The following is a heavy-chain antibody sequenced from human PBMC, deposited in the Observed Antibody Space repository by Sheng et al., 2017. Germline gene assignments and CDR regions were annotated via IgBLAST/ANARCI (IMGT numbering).Heavy chain of an antibody. CDR1: GFTFSDYY. D-gene: IGHD3-10*02. J-gene: IGHJ6*03. V-gene: IGHV3-11*04. CDR3: ARDRNKDLFHNYYMDV. Sequence: QVQLVESGGGLVKPGGSLRLSCAASGFTFSDYYMSWIRQAPGKGLEWVSSIITSGTTIYYADSVKGRFTISRDNTKNSLYLQMNSLRAEDTAVYYCARDRNKDLFHNYYMDVWGKGTTVTVSS. CDR2: IITSGTTI.